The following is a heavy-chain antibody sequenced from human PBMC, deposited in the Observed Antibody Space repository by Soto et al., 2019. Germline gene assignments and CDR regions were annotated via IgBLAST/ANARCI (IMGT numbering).Heavy chain of an antibody. CDR1: GGSISSSSYY. J-gene: IGHJ6*02. Sequence: PSETLSLTCTVSGGSISSSSYYWGWIRQPPGKGLEWIGSIYYSGSTYYNPSLKSRVTISVDTSKNQFSLKLSSVTAADTAVHYCACIFSGGYGYGFYYYGMDVWGQGTTVT. V-gene: IGHV4-39*01. D-gene: IGHD5-18*01. CDR2: IYYSGST. CDR3: ACIFSGGYGYGFYYYGMDV.